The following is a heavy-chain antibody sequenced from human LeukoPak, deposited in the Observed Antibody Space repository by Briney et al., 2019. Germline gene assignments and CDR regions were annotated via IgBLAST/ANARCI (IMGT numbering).Heavy chain of an antibody. Sequence: SETLSLTGTVSGGSISSYYWSWIRQPPGKGLEWIGYIYYSGSTNYNPSLKSRVTISVDTSKNQFSLKLSSVTAADTAVYYCARDGEMGTIENYFDYWGQGTLVTVSS. V-gene: IGHV4-59*13. CDR1: GGSISSYY. CDR2: IYYSGST. D-gene: IGHD5-24*01. J-gene: IGHJ4*02. CDR3: ARDGEMGTIENYFDY.